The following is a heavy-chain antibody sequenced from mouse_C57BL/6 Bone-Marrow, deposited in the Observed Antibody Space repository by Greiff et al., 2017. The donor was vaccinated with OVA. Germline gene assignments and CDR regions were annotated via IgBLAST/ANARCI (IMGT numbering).Heavy chain of an antibody. V-gene: IGHV5-4*03. CDR3: ASSNLRLRYFDV. J-gene: IGHJ1*03. CDR2: ISDGGSYT. CDR1: GFTFSSYA. Sequence: EVKLMESGGGLVKPGGSLKLSCAASGFTFSSYAMSWVRQTPEKRLEWVATISDGGSYTYYPDNVKGRFTISRDNAKNNLYLQMSHLKSEDTAMYYCASSNLRLRYFDVWGTGTTVTVSS. D-gene: IGHD1-1*01.